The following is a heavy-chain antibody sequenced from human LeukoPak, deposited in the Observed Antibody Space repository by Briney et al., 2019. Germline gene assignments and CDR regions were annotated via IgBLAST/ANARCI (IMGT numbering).Heavy chain of an antibody. CDR1: GGSISSGGYY. Sequence: PSETLSLTCTVSGGSISSGGYYWSWIRQPPGKGLEWIGYIYYSGSTYYNPSLKSRVTISVDTSKNQFSLKLSSVTAADTAVYYCAREDYYGSGSYTWGQGTLVTVSS. CDR2: IYYSGST. D-gene: IGHD3-10*01. V-gene: IGHV4-30-4*08. CDR3: AREDYYGSGSYT. J-gene: IGHJ4*02.